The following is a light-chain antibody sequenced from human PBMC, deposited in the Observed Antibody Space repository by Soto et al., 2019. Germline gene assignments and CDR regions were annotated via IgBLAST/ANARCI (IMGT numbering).Light chain of an antibody. V-gene: IGKV3-15*01. Sequence: EILMTQSPATLSVSPGERATLSCRASQSVSSNLVWYQQKPGQAPRLLIYGASTRATGIPARFSGSGSGTEFTLTISSLQSEDFAVYYCQQHNKWPLVTFGQGTKVEIK. CDR1: QSVSSN. CDR3: QQHNKWPLVT. J-gene: IGKJ1*01. CDR2: GAS.